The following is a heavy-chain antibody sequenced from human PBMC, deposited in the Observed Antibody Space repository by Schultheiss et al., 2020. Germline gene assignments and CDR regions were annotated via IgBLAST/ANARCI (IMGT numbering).Heavy chain of an antibody. V-gene: IGHV3-21*01. Sequence: GGSLRLSCAASGFSFSSYRMNWVRQAPGKGLEWVSSISGGSSYIHYADSVKGRFTISRDNAENSLYLQMNSLRAEDTAVYYCAREGRATAYYYYYGMDVWGQGTTVTVSS. CDR2: ISGGSSYI. D-gene: IGHD5-24*01. CDR1: GFSFSSYR. CDR3: AREGRATAYYYYYGMDV. J-gene: IGHJ6*02.